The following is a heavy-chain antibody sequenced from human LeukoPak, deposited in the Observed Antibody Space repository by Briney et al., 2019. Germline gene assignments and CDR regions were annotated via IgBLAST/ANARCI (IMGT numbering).Heavy chain of an antibody. CDR1: GYIFTTYS. V-gene: IGHV1-46*01. D-gene: IGHD2-8*01. CDR2: INPRGDAT. Sequence: ASVKVSGKASGYIFTTYSIHWVQRPPAQGLEWMEIINPRGDATTYAQKFQGRVTMTSDTSTTTVYMELSSLTSEDTGLYYCARKWSSRDWFDPWGQGTLVTVSS. J-gene: IGHJ5*02. CDR3: ARKWSSRDWFDP.